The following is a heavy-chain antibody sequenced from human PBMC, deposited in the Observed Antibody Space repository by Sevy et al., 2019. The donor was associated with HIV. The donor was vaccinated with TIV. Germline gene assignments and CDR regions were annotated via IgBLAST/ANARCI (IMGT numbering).Heavy chain of an antibody. CDR1: GFTFSSYA. CDR3: AGIFGDLFDY. CDR2: ISGSGGST. V-gene: IGHV3-23*01. D-gene: IGHD3-3*01. J-gene: IGHJ4*02. Sequence: GGSLRLSCAASGFTFSSYAMSWVRQAPGKGLEWVSDISGSGGSTYYADSVKGRFTISRDNYKNTVYLQMNSLRAEDTAEYYCAGIFGDLFDYWGQGTLVTVSS.